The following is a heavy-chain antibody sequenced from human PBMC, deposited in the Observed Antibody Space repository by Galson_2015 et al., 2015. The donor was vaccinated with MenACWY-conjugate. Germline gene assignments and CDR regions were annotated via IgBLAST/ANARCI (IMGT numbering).Heavy chain of an antibody. CDR3: ARRGKLEPIPLDY. J-gene: IGHJ4*02. CDR2: IDPNDSYT. CDR1: GYNFTNYW. Sequence: QSGAEVKKPGESLRISCKGSGYNFTNYWISWVRQMPGKGLEWMGGIDPNDSYTNYRPSFQGHVTILVDKSINTAYLQWSSLRASDSAMYYCARRGKLEPIPLDYWGRGTLVTVSS. V-gene: IGHV5-10-1*01. D-gene: IGHD1-1*01.